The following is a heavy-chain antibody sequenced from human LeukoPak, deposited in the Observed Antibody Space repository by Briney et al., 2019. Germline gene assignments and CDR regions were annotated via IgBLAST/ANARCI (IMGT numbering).Heavy chain of an antibody. Sequence: QPGGSLRLSCAASGFTFSSYWMHWVRQAPGKGLVWVSRINSDGSSTSYADSVKGRFTISRDNAKNTLYLQMNSLRAEDTAVYYCARDPGGYYYDSSGYYYDYWGQGTLVTVSS. J-gene: IGHJ4*02. D-gene: IGHD3-22*01. CDR2: INSDGSST. V-gene: IGHV3-74*01. CDR1: GFTFSSYW. CDR3: ARDPGGYYYDSSGYYYDY.